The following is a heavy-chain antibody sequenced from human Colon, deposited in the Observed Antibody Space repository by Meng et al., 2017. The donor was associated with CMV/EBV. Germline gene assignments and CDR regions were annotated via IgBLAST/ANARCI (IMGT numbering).Heavy chain of an antibody. J-gene: IGHJ6*02. CDR3: ARVYGMDV. CDR1: GFTFDDYA. Sequence: SLKISCAASGFTFDDYAMHWVRQAPGKGLEWVSGTSWNSGRIGYADSVKGRFTISRDNAKNTLYLQMNSLRAEDTAVYYCARVYGMDVWGQGTTVTVSS. V-gene: IGHV3-9*01. CDR2: TSWNSGRI.